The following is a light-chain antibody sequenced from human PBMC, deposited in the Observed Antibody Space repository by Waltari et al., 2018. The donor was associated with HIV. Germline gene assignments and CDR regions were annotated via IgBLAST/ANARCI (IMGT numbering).Light chain of an antibody. CDR2: GNS. V-gene: IGLV1-40*01. Sequence: QSVLTQPPSVSGAPGQRVTIPCTGSSSNIGAGYDVHWYHQLPGTAPKLLIYGNSNRPTGVPDRFSGSKSGTSASLAITGLQAEDEADYYCQSYDSSLSAYVFGTGTKVTVL. CDR3: QSYDSSLSAYV. J-gene: IGLJ1*01. CDR1: SSNIGAGYD.